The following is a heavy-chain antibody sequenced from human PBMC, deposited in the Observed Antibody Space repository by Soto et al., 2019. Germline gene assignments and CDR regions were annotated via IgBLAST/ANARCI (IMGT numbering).Heavy chain of an antibody. CDR2: IYARGTT. CDR3: ARERDTTGYILRY. Sequence: EVQLVESGGGLIQPGGSLRLSCAASGFSVSDKYMTWVRQAPGKGLEWVSTIYARGTTYYADSVKGRFTISRDNSDNKLYLQMNSLRAEDTAMYYCARERDTTGYILRYWGQGTLVTVSS. V-gene: IGHV3-53*01. D-gene: IGHD3-9*01. CDR1: GFSVSDKY. J-gene: IGHJ4*02.